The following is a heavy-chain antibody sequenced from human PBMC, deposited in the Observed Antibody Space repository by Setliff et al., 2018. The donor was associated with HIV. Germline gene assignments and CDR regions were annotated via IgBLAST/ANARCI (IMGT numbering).Heavy chain of an antibody. D-gene: IGHD1-26*01. CDR2: VNPNSGGT. J-gene: IGHJ5*02. Sequence: ASVKVSCKASGYTFTDYYIHWVRQAPGQGLQWMGWVNPNSGGTNSAQEFQGRVTMTRDTPISTAYMELTWLKPDDTAVYYCARNTPGIVPRRVGFDPWGQGTLDTVSS. CDR3: ARNTPGIVPRRVGFDP. V-gene: IGHV1-2*02. CDR1: GYTFTDYY.